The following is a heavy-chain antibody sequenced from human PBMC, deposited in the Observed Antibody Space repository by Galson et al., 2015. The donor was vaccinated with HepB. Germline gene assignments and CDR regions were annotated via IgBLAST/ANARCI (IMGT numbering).Heavy chain of an antibody. D-gene: IGHD2-21*02. CDR1: GFTFSNYA. V-gene: IGHV3-30*04. CDR3: ARDAPHIVVVTGVFDI. Sequence: SLRLSCAASGFTFSNYAMHWVRQAPGKGLEWVAVISYDGSNKYYADSVKGRFTISRDNSKNTLYLQMNSLRAEDTALYYCARDAPHIVVVTGVFDIWGQGTMVTVSS. J-gene: IGHJ3*02. CDR2: ISYDGSNK.